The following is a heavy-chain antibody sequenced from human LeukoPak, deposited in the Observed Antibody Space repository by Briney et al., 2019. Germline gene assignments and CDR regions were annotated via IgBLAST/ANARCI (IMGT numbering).Heavy chain of an antibody. CDR1: GYTFTSYG. V-gene: IGHV1-18*01. J-gene: IGHJ5*02. D-gene: IGHD3-10*01. Sequence: ASVKVSCKASGYTFTSYGISWVRQAPGQGLEWMGWISAYNGNTNSAQKLQGRVTMTTDTSTSTAYMELRSLRSDDTAVYYCARVYYYGSGSINWFDPWGQGTLVTVSS. CDR3: ARVYYYGSGSINWFDP. CDR2: ISAYNGNT.